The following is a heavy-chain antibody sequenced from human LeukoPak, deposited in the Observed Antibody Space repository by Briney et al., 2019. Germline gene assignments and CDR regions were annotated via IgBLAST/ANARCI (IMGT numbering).Heavy chain of an antibody. CDR1: GFPFSNYA. D-gene: IGHD5/OR15-5a*01. J-gene: IGHJ3*01. CDR3: AKPREQQLLRIAFDV. CDR2: ISTSGSGT. V-gene: IGHV3-23*01. Sequence: GGSLRLSCVASGFPFSNYALNGVRRPPGKGREGVSVISTSGSGTYYADSVKGRFTISRDNSKNTLYLQSNNLRAEDTAVYYCAKPREQQLLRIAFDVWGQGTMVTVSS.